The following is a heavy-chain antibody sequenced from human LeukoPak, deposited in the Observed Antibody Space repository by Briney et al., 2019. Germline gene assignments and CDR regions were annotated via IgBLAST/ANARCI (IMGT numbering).Heavy chain of an antibody. Sequence: SETLSLTCTVSGGSISSYYWSWIRQPPGKGLEWIGFIYNSGSTDYNPSLKSRVTISMDTSKNQFSLNLNSVTAADTAVYYCARHAVGWYFDLWGRGTLVTVSS. CDR3: ARHAVGWYFDL. V-gene: IGHV4-59*08. D-gene: IGHD1-26*01. CDR1: GGSISSYY. CDR2: IYNSGST. J-gene: IGHJ2*01.